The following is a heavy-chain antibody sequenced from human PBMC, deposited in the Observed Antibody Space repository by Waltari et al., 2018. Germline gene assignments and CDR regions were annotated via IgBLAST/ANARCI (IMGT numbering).Heavy chain of an antibody. CDR3: ARHWKKSGYRFDP. V-gene: IGHV4-39*01. D-gene: IGHD5-12*01. Sequence: QLQLQESGPGLVKPSETLSLTCTVSGGSISSRSYYGGGIRQAPGKGLEWIGSIYYSGSTYYNPTLKSRVTLSGDTSKNQFSLELSSVTAADTAVYYCARHWKKSGYRFDPWGQGTLVTVSS. CDR1: GGSISSRSYY. CDR2: IYYSGST. J-gene: IGHJ5*02.